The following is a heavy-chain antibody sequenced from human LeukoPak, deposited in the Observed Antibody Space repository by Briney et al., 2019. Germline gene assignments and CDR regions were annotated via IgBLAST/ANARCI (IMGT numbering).Heavy chain of an antibody. V-gene: IGHV4-4*07. CDR2: IYTSGST. CDR1: GGSISSYY. CDR3: ARDSNPLRYFDWLLGDAFDI. D-gene: IGHD3-9*01. J-gene: IGHJ3*02. Sequence: SETLSLTCTVSGGSISSYYWSWIRQPAGKGLEWIGRIYTSGSTNYNPSLKSRVTMSVDTSKNQFSLKLSSVTAADTAVYYCARDSNPLRYFDWLLGDAFDIWGQGTMVTVSS.